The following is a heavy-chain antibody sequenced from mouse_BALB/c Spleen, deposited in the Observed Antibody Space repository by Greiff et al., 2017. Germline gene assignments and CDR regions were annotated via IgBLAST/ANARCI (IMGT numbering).Heavy chain of an antibody. J-gene: IGHJ4*01. D-gene: IGHD2-4*01. V-gene: IGHV5-17*02. CDR2: ISSGSSTI. Sequence: EVQLVESGGGLVQPGGSRKLSCAASGFTFSSFGMHWVRQAPEKGLEWVAYISSGSSTIYYADTVKGRFTISRDNPKNTLFLQMTSLRSEDTAMYYCVRVMITAPVNAMDYWGQGTSVTVSS. CDR1: GFTFSSFG. CDR3: VRVMITAPVNAMDY.